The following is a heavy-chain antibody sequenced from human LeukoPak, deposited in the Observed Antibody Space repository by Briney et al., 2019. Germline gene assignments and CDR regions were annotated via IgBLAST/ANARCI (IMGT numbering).Heavy chain of an antibody. CDR1: GGSISSGDYY. Sequence: PSQTLSLTCTVSGGSISSGDYYWSWIRQPAGKGLEWIGRIYTSGSTSYSPSLKSRVTISLDTSKNQFSLRLSSVTAADTAVYYCARGGELMNYWGQGTLVTVSS. D-gene: IGHD1-26*01. CDR3: ARGGELMNY. V-gene: IGHV4-61*02. J-gene: IGHJ4*02. CDR2: IYTSGST.